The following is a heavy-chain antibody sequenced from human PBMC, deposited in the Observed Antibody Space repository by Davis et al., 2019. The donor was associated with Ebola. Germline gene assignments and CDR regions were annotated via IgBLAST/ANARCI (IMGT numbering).Heavy chain of an antibody. CDR3: AKGGYCTNGVCPEYYFDY. J-gene: IGHJ4*02. CDR1: GFRFSDYN. CDR2: IIGSGYR. D-gene: IGHD2-8*01. Sequence: GESLKISCAASGFRFSDYNMSWIRQAPGKGLEWLSCIIGSGYRYYADSVKGRFTISRDNSKNTLYLQMNSLRAEDTAVYYCAKGGYCTNGVCPEYYFDYWGQGTLVTVSS. V-gene: IGHV3-11*01.